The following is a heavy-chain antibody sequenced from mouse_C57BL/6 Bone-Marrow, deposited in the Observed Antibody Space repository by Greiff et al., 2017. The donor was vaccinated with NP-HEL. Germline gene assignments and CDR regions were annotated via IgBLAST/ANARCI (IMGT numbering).Heavy chain of an antibody. CDR2: INPSSGYT. Sequence: QVQLQQSGAELAKPGASVKLSCKASGYTFTSYWMHWVKQRPGQGLEWIGYINPSSGYTKYNQKFQDKATLTADKSYSTAYMQLSSLTYEDSAVYYCARGGYYGSIYDFDSWGQGTTLTVSS. CDR3: ARGGYYGSIYDFDS. V-gene: IGHV1-7*01. CDR1: GYTFTSYW. J-gene: IGHJ2*01. D-gene: IGHD1-1*01.